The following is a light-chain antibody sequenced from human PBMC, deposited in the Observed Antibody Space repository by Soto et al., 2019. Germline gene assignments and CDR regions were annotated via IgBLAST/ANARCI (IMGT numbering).Light chain of an antibody. CDR1: QSVSSSY. Sequence: EIVLTQSPGNLSLSPGERATLSCRASQSVSSSYLAWYQQKPGQAPRLLIYGASSRATGIPDRFSGSGSGTDFTLTISSLETEDFAVYYCQQYDRSPKTFGQGTKVDIK. CDR3: QQYDRSPKT. CDR2: GAS. J-gene: IGKJ1*01. V-gene: IGKV3-20*01.